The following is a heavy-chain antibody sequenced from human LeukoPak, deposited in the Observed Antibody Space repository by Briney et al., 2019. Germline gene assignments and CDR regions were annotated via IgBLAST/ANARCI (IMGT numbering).Heavy chain of an antibody. V-gene: IGHV1-46*01. J-gene: IGHJ4*02. CDR1: GYTFTGYH. CDR3: ARGDLGYNSDY. D-gene: IGHD5-24*01. CDR2: INPSGGST. Sequence: ASVKVSCKASGYTFTGYHMHWVRQAPGQGLEWLGIINPSGGSTTYAQKFQGRVTMTRDTSTSTVYMELSSLRSEDTAVYYCARGDLGYNSDYWGQGTLVTVSS.